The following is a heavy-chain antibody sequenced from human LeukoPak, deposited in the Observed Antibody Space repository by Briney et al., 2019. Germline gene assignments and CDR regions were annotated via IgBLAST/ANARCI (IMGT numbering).Heavy chain of an antibody. D-gene: IGHD5-18*01. CDR2: IHNGGST. CDR1: GDSISNNNYY. J-gene: IGHJ4*02. V-gene: IGHV4-39*07. Sequence: PSETLSLTCTVSGDSISNNNYYWGWIRQPPGKGLEWIVSIHNGGSTHYNPSLKSRVTISVDTSKNQSSLKLSSVTAADTAVYYCATDRGVYSYGQEVFWGQGTLVTVSS. CDR3: ATDRGVYSYGQEVF.